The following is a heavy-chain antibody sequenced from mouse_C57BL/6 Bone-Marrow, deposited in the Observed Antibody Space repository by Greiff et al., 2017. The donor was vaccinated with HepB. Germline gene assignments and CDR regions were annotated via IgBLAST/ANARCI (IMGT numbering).Heavy chain of an antibody. CDR3: AREGWLLPYWYFDV. CDR1: GYSFTDYN. Sequence: EVHLVESGPELVKPGASVKISCKASGYSFTDYNMNWVKQSNGKSLEWIGVINPNYGTTSYNQKFKGKATLTVDQSSSTAYMQLNSLTSEDSAVYYCAREGWLLPYWYFDVWGTGTTVTVSS. J-gene: IGHJ1*03. CDR2: INPNYGTT. V-gene: IGHV1-39*01. D-gene: IGHD2-3*01.